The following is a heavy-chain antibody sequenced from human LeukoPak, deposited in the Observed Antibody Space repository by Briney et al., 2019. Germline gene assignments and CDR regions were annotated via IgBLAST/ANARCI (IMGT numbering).Heavy chain of an antibody. Sequence: SGGSLRLSCAASGFTFSDHYMDWARQAPGKGLEWVGRTRNKANSYTTEYAASVKGRFTISRDDSKNSLYLQMNSLKTEDTAVYYCAREHYYYYMDVWGKGTTVTVSS. CDR2: TRNKANSYTT. CDR3: AREHYYYYMDV. V-gene: IGHV3-72*01. J-gene: IGHJ6*03. CDR1: GFTFSDHY.